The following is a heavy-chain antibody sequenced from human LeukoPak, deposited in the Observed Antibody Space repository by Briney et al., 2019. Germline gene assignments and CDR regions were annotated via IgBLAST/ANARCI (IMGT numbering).Heavy chain of an antibody. Sequence: PGGSLRLSCAASGFTFSSYSINWVRQAPGKGLEWVSYISSSSSYTNYADSVKGRFTISRDNAEKSLHLQMKSLRADDTAVYYCTTEAYYYDSGAIKYFDYWGQGTLVTVSS. CDR1: GFTFSSYS. J-gene: IGHJ4*02. CDR3: TTEAYYYDSGAIKYFDY. D-gene: IGHD3-22*01. CDR2: ISSSSSYT. V-gene: IGHV3-21*05.